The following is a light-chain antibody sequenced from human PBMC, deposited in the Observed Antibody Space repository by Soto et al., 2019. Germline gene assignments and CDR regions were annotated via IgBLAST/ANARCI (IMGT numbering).Light chain of an antibody. CDR3: QYYDYIRSDVL. Sequence: QSVLTQPPSLSGAPGQRVTISCAGSASNIGASYAVHWYQQVPGTAPKLLIYGNFNRPSGVPDRFSGSKSGSSASLAITGLQAEDEADYCRQYYDYIRSDVLFGGGTKLTVL. CDR2: GNF. V-gene: IGLV1-40*01. J-gene: IGLJ2*01. CDR1: ASNIGASYA.